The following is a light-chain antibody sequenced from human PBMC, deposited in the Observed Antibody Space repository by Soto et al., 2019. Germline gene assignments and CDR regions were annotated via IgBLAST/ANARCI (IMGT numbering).Light chain of an antibody. CDR2: GIN. CDR3: KSYDSSLSNFVV. CDR1: SSSIGAGYD. V-gene: IGLV1-40*01. Sequence: QSVLTQPPSVSGAPGQRVTISCTGSSSSIGAGYDVHWYQQLPGTAPKLLIFGINNRPSGVPDRFSASKSGTSASLAITGLQAEDEADYYCKSYDSSLSNFVVFGGGTKVTVL. J-gene: IGLJ2*01.